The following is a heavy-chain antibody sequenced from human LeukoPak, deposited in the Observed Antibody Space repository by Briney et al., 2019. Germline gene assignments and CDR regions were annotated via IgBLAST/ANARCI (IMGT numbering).Heavy chain of an antibody. Sequence: AGGSLRLSCAASGFTFREHDMSWVRQAPGKGLEWVGRVKSKTDGGTTDYGAPVKGRFTISRDDSKNTLYLQMNNLKSEDTAVYFCITERRESSGWYNWCFDYWGQGTLVTVSS. CDR1: GFTFREHD. CDR3: ITERRESSGWYNWCFDY. CDR2: VKSKTDGGTT. D-gene: IGHD6-19*01. V-gene: IGHV3-15*01. J-gene: IGHJ4*02.